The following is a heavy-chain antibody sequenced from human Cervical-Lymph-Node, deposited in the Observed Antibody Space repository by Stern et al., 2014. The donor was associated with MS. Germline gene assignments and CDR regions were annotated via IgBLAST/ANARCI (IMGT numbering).Heavy chain of an antibody. J-gene: IGHJ4*02. V-gene: IGHV3-30*01. CDR2: ISYDGSNK. CDR1: GFTFSSYA. D-gene: IGHD5-18*01. CDR3: ARDGGYGPYFDY. Sequence: VQLVESGGGVVQPGRSLRLSCAASGFTFSSYAMHWVRQAPGKGLEWVAVISYDGSNKYYADSVKGRFTISRDNSKNTLYLQMNSLRAEDTAVYYCARDGGYGPYFDYWGQGTRVTVSS.